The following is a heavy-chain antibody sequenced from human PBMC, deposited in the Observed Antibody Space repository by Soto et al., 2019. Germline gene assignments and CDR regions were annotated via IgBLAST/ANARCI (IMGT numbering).Heavy chain of an antibody. CDR2: IYYGGTT. CDR1: GLTVSTNY. V-gene: IGHV3-66*01. D-gene: IGHD3-9*01. CDR3: ARDYDTSRGDWAYYGIDV. J-gene: IGHJ6*02. Sequence: EVQLVESGGGLVQPGGSRRISCAASGLTVSTNYMSWVRQAPGKGLEWVSIIYYGGTTYYADSVKGRFTISRDDSKNTLYLQMHSLRAEDTAVYYCARDYDTSRGDWAYYGIDVWGQGTTVTVSS.